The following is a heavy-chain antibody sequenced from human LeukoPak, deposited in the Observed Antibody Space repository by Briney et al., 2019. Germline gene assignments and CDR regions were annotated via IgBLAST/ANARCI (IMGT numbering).Heavy chain of an antibody. CDR2: IYSGGST. D-gene: IGHD2-15*01. J-gene: IGHJ4*02. CDR3: ATVVPRGYFDY. V-gene: IGHV3-53*01. CDR1: GFTVSSNY. Sequence: PGGSLRLSCAASGFTVSSNYMSWVRQAPGKGLEWVSFIYSGGSTYYADSVKGRFTISSDNSKNPLYLQMNRLSAEATAVYYCATVVPRGYFDYWGQGTLVTVS.